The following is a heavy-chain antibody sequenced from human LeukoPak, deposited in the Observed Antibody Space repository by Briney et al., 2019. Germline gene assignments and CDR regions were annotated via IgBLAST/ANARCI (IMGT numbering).Heavy chain of an antibody. D-gene: IGHD3-22*01. Sequence: GGSLRLSCAASGLTFSNFPMHWVRQAPGKGLEWVALIQDDGATTNYVDSVRGRFTISRDNSKSTVYLRMNSLKPDDTAVYYCATQSITLVVVISPLDYWGQGALVTVSS. V-gene: IGHV3-30*02. CDR2: IQDDGATT. J-gene: IGHJ4*02. CDR3: ATQSITLVVVISPLDY. CDR1: GLTFSNFP.